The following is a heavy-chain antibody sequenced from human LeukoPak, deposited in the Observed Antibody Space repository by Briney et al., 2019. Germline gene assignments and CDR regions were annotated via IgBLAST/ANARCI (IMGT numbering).Heavy chain of an antibody. D-gene: IGHD2-2*01. V-gene: IGHV3-23*01. Sequence: GGSLRLSCEVSRFSFSSYAMTWVRQAPGKGLEWVSAISGRGDRTSYADSVKGRVTISRDNSKNTLYLQMSSLRVEDTAVYYPLIPAMNYWGQGTLVIVSS. J-gene: IGHJ4*02. CDR2: ISGRGDRT. CDR1: RFSFSSYA. CDR3: LIPAMNY.